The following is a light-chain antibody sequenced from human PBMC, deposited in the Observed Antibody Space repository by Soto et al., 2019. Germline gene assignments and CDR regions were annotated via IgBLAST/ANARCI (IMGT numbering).Light chain of an antibody. CDR1: QSVISTY. J-gene: IGKJ1*01. CDR2: QTS. CDR3: HQRQSWPRT. Sequence: PGERVTLAFRASQSVISTYLAWYQQKPGQAPRLLIYQTSIRAAGIPARFSASGSGTDFTLTISDVQPENFAPDDCHQRQSWPRTFGQGTKVDIK. V-gene: IGKV3D-20*02.